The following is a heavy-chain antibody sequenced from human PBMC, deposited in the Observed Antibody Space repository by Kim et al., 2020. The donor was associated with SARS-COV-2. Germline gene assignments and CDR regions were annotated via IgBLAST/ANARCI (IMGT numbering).Heavy chain of an antibody. CDR2: INSDGSST. Sequence: GGSLRLSCAASGFTFSSYWMHWVRQAPGKGLVWVSRINSDGSSTSYADSVKGRFTISRDNAKNTLYLQMNSLRAEDTAVYYCAREKAPHGSGPYYYYYGMDVWGQGTTVTVSS. J-gene: IGHJ6*02. CDR3: AREKAPHGSGPYYYYYGMDV. D-gene: IGHD3-10*01. CDR1: GFTFSSYW. V-gene: IGHV3-74*01.